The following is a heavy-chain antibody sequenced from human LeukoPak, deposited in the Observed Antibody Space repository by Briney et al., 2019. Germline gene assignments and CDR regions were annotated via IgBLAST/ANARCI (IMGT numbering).Heavy chain of an antibody. CDR1: GFTLSNSA. Sequence: PGGSLRLSCVASGFTLSNSAMAWVRQAPGKGLEWVSTIGTTINSTYYADSVKGRFTISRDNSGNTLSLHMNSLRAEDTALYYCARLVVVLPADWFDPWGQGTLVTVSS. D-gene: IGHD2-2*01. CDR2: IGTTINST. J-gene: IGHJ5*02. V-gene: IGHV3-23*01. CDR3: ARLVVVLPADWFDP.